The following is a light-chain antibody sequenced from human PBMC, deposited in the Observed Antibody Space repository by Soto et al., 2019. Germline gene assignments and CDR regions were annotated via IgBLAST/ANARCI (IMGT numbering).Light chain of an antibody. J-gene: IGLJ1*01. CDR1: SSDVGNYDY. CDR3: TSYTPSSTYV. V-gene: IGLV2-14*01. CDR2: AVS. Sequence: QSALTQPASVSGSPGQSITISCTGTSSDVGNYDYVSWYQQNPGKAPRLMIYAVSRRPSGISDRFSGSKSGNTASLTISGLQAEDEADYYCTSYTPSSTYVFGTGTKVTVL.